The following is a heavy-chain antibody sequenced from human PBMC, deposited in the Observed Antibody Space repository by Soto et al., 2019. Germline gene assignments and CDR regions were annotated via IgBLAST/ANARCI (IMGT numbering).Heavy chain of an antibody. CDR2: IIPMFGTP. CDR3: ARGSDADV. D-gene: IGHD6-19*01. V-gene: IGHV1-69*01. Sequence: QVQLVQSGAEVKKSGSSVKVSCKASGITFSTHVFSWVRQAPGQGLEWMGGIIPMFGTPNYAQKFQGRVTITADESTSTTYMDLISRRSEDTAVHYCARGSDADVCGQGTTVTVSS. CDR1: GITFSTHV. J-gene: IGHJ6*02.